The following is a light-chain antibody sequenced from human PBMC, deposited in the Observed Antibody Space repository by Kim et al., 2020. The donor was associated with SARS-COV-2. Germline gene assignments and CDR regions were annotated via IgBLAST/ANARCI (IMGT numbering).Light chain of an antibody. CDR1: SRITYY. J-gene: IGLJ1*01. Sequence: LGQTVSFTCQGDSRITYYSGWYQQKPGQAPVLVIYGKNNRPSGIPDRFSGSSSGDTASLTITGAQAEDEADYYCNSRDSSGNLYVFGTGTKVTVL. CDR2: GKN. CDR3: NSRDSSGNLYV. V-gene: IGLV3-19*01.